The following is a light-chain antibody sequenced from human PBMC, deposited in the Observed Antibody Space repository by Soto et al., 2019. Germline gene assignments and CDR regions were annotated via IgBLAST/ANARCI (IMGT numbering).Light chain of an antibody. Sequence: SYELTQPPSVSVAPGQTASITCGGTNIGSKSVHWYQLKPGQAPILVVYDDTDRPSGIPERLSGHNSGNTATLTISRVEVGDEADYHCQVWDRSSGRVFGGGTKLTVL. V-gene: IGLV3-21*02. CDR1: NIGSKS. CDR3: QVWDRSSGRV. CDR2: DDT. J-gene: IGLJ2*01.